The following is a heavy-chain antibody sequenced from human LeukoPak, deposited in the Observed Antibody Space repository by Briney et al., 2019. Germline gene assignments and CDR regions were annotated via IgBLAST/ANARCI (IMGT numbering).Heavy chain of an antibody. J-gene: IGHJ4*02. V-gene: IGHV3-15*07. Sequence: GGSLRLSCAASGFTFTNAWMNWVRQAPGKGLEWVGRIKSKADGETIDYAAPVKGRFTFSRDDSKNMLYLQMNSLKSEDTAVYYCSALTSRGLSDSWGQGTLVTVSS. D-gene: IGHD1-20*01. CDR2: IKSKADGETI. CDR1: GFTFTNAW. CDR3: SALTSRGLSDS.